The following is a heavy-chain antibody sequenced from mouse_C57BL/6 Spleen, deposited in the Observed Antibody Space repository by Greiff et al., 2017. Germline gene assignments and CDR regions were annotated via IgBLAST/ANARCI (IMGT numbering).Heavy chain of an antibody. V-gene: IGHV1-61*01. D-gene: IGHD2-5*01. J-gene: IGHJ3*01. CDR2: IYPSDSET. Sequence: QVQLQQPGAELVRPGSSVKLSCKASGYTFTSYWMDWVKQRPGQGLEWIGNIYPSDSETHYNQKFKDKATLTVDKSSSTAYMQLSSRTSEDSAVYYCARGGYYSNPWFAYWGQGTLVTVSA. CDR1: GYTFTSYW. CDR3: ARGGYYSNPWFAY.